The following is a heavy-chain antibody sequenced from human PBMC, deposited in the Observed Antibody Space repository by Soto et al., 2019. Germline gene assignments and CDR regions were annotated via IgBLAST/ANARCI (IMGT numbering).Heavy chain of an antibody. V-gene: IGHV3-7*05. CDR2: IKGDGSEK. CDR1: GFTFITYW. D-gene: IGHD5-12*01. CDR3: ARDGDGYNFPFDY. Sequence: GGSLRLSCAASGFTFITYWMSWLRQAPGKGLEWVAHIKGDGSEKCYVDSVKGRFTISRDNAKNSLSLQMNSLRAEDTAVYYCARDGDGYNFPFDYWGQGALVTVSS. J-gene: IGHJ4*02.